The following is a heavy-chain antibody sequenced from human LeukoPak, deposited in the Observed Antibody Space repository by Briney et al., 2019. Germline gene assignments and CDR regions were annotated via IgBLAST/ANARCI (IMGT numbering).Heavy chain of an antibody. V-gene: IGHV4-61*02. Sequence: SETLSLTFTVSGGSISSGSYYWSWIRQPAGKGLEWIGRIYTSGSTNYNPSLKSRVTISVDTSKNQFSLKLSSVTAADTAVYYCARACRFPSSTSCYGRDYWGQGTLVTVSS. D-gene: IGHD2-2*01. CDR1: GGSISSGSYY. J-gene: IGHJ4*02. CDR2: IYTSGST. CDR3: ARACRFPSSTSCYGRDY.